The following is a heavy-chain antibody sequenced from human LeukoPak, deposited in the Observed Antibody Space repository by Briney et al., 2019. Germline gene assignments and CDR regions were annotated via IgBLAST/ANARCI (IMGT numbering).Heavy chain of an antibody. CDR1: GFTFSSYA. D-gene: IGHD2-2*01. Sequence: PGGSQRLSCAASGFTFSSYAMHWVRQAPGKGLEWVAVISYDGSNKYYADSVKGRFTISRDNSKNTLYLQMNSLRAEDTAVYYCARVRAYQLPVDYWGQGTLVTVSS. V-gene: IGHV3-30-3*01. CDR2: ISYDGSNK. J-gene: IGHJ4*02. CDR3: ARVRAYQLPVDY.